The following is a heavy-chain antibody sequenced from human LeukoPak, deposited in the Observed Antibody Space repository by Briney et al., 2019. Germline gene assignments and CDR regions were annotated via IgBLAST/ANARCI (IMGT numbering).Heavy chain of an antibody. CDR3: AKDMGLTSGSYYPGLDY. Sequence: PGGSLRLSCAASGFTFSSYGMSWVRQAPGKGLEWVSAISGSGGSTYYADSVKGRFTISRDNSKNTLYLQMNSLRAEDTAVYYCAKDMGLTSGSYYPGLDYWGQGTLVTVSS. V-gene: IGHV3-23*01. CDR2: ISGSGGST. CDR1: GFTFSSYG. D-gene: IGHD1-26*01. J-gene: IGHJ4*02.